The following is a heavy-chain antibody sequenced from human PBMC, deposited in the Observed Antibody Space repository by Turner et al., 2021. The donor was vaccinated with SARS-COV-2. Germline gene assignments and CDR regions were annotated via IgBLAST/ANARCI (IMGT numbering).Heavy chain of an antibody. D-gene: IGHD6-19*01. CDR1: GFTLSSSA. J-gene: IGHJ4*02. Sequence: VQLVEPGGAVVQPGRSRRLSCEASGFTLSSSAMHWVRQGQVRGQGWEGVVSHDGQNENCAYSVKGRFTISRDNSKNTVALQMSTLRVEDTAVYYCARTRLIPSTGVAGTFSMFDSWGQGILVIVSS. V-gene: IGHV3-30*03. CDR3: ARTRLIPSTGVAGTFSMFDS. CDR2: VSHDGQNE.